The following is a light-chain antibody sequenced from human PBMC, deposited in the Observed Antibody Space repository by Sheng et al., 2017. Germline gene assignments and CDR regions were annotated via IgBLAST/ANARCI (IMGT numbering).Light chain of an antibody. CDR1: QWINNY. CDR3: QQRNSWPT. Sequence: EIVLTQSPATLSLSPGERATLSCRASQWINNYLAWYQQKPGQPPRLLFYDASNRATGIPPRFVGSGSGTDFTLTISNLEPEDFAVYYCQQRNSWPTFGRGTRLEIK. J-gene: IGKJ5*01. V-gene: IGKV3-11*01. CDR2: DAS.